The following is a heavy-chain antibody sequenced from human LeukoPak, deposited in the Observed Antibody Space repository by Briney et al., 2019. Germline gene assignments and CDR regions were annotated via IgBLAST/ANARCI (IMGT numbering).Heavy chain of an antibody. CDR1: GFSLSSYS. CDR2: IISSSIYI. CDR3: EREREYNYGHMLGY. D-gene: IGHD5-18*01. Sequence: GGSLRLSCAASGFSLSSYSMNWVRQAPGKGLEWVSSIISSSIYIYYADSVKGRFAISRDNAKNSLYLQMKRMSAEDEAVDYCEREREYNYGHMLGYWGQGTLVTVSS. V-gene: IGHV3-21*01. J-gene: IGHJ4*02.